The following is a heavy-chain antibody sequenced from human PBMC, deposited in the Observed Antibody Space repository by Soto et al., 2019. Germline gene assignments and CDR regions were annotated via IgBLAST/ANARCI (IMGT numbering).Heavy chain of an antibody. Sequence: GGSLRLSCAASGFTFSDYYMSWIRQAPGKGLEWVSYISSSGSTIYYADSVKGRFTISRDNAKNSLYLQMNSLRAEDTAVYYCAREAVVVVPRYYMDVWGKGTTVTVSS. CDR3: AREAVVVVPRYYMDV. D-gene: IGHD2-2*01. CDR2: ISSSGSTI. CDR1: GFTFSDYY. J-gene: IGHJ6*03. V-gene: IGHV3-11*01.